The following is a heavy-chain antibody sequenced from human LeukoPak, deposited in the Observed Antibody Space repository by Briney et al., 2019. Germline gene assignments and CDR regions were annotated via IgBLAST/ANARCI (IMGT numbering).Heavy chain of an antibody. V-gene: IGHV3-21*01. CDR3: ARNPIYSGYDRAIDP. CDR1: GFTFSSYS. D-gene: IGHD5-12*01. CDR2: ISSSSSYI. J-gene: IGHJ5*02. Sequence: KAGGSLRLSXAASGFTFSSYSMNWVRQAPGKGLEWVSSISSSSSYIYYADSVKGRFTISRDNAKNSLYLQMNSLRAEDTAVYYCARNPIYSGYDRAIDPWGQGTLVTVSS.